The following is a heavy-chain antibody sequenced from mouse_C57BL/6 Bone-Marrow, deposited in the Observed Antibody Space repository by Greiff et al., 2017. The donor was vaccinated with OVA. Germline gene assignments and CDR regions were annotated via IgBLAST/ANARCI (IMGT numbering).Heavy chain of an antibody. CDR2: INPSTGGT. CDR3: ARGAGNYYFDY. Sequence: EVQLQQSGPELVKPGASVKISCKASGYSFTGYYMNWVKQSPEKSLEWIGEINPSTGGTTYNQKFTAKATLTVDKSSSTAYMQLKSLTSEDSAVYYCARGAGNYYFDYWGQGTTLTVAS. V-gene: IGHV1-42*01. J-gene: IGHJ2*01. D-gene: IGHD2-1*01. CDR1: GYSFTGYY.